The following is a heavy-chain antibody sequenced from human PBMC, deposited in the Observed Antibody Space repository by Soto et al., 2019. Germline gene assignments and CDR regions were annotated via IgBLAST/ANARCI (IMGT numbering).Heavy chain of an antibody. J-gene: IGHJ3*01. CDR1: GYTFTSSG. CDR2: ISAHTGSS. V-gene: IGHV1-18*01. D-gene: IGHD3-22*01. Sequence: QVRLVQSGAEVKKPGASVKVSCKASGYTFTSSGMSWVRQAPGQGLEWMGWISAHTGSSEYAQRFQGRVTMTTDRSTSTADMELRSLRSDDTAVYYCARAFFYQGSDSRGYSFDAFDFWGPGTLVTVSS. CDR3: ARAFFYQGSDSRGYSFDAFDF.